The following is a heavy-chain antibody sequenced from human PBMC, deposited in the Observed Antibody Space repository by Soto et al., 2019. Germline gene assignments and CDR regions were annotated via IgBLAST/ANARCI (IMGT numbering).Heavy chain of an antibody. Sequence: PGGSLRLSCVGSGISFRSYAMFWVRQAPGKGLEWVTSIYYDGSKEYYTDSVKGRFTISRDNSKNTLYLQMNSLRAEDTAVYYCAKERPGLNYYGSGSRYFDYWGKGTLVTVSS. D-gene: IGHD3-10*01. CDR3: AKERPGLNYYGSGSRYFDY. V-gene: IGHV3-30-3*01. CDR2: IYYDGSKE. J-gene: IGHJ4*02. CDR1: GISFRSYA.